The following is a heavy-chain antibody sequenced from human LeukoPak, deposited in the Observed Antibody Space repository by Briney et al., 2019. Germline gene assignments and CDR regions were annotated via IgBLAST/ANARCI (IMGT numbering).Heavy chain of an antibody. CDR3: ARTRGYYFDY. CDR1: GYSFTNYY. V-gene: IGHV1-46*01. CDR2: INPSGGST. Sequence: ASVKVSCKASGYSFTNYYMHWVRQAPGQGLEWMGMINPSGGSTTYAQKFQGRVTMIRDMSTSTVYMELSSLTSEDTAVYYCARTRGYYFDYWGQGTLVTASS. J-gene: IGHJ4*02.